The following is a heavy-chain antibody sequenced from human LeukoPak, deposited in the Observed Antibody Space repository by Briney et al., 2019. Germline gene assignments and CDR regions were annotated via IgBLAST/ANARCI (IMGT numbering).Heavy chain of an antibody. J-gene: IGHJ4*02. CDR3: ASRYYYDSSGYYLYYFDY. V-gene: IGHV3-23*01. CDR1: GFTFSSYG. CDR2: ISGSGGST. Sequence: PGGSLRLSCAASGFTFSSYGMSWVRQAPGKGLEWVAAISGSGGSTYYADSVKGRFTISRDNSKTTLYLQMNSLRAEDTAVYYCASRYYYDSSGYYLYYFDYWGQGTLVTVSS. D-gene: IGHD3-22*01.